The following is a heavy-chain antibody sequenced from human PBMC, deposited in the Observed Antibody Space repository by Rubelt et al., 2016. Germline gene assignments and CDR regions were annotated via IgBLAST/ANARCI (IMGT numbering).Heavy chain of an antibody. Sequence: QVQLVQSGAVLKKPGASVKVSCKVSGDTLSVFSIHGVRQAPGKGLEWMGGFDGEDGETVYAQTFQGRLIITEATSTDTAYMELSRLTSADTAVYYCSTADSSSWYDATDTWGQGTMVTVSS. D-gene: IGHD6-13*01. CDR2: FDGEDGET. CDR3: STADSSSWYDATDT. CDR1: GDTLSVFS. J-gene: IGHJ3*02. V-gene: IGHV1-24*01.